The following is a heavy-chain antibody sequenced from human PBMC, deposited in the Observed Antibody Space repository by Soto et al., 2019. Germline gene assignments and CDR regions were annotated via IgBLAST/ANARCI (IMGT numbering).Heavy chain of an antibody. D-gene: IGHD6-6*01. CDR2: INPNSGGT. Sequence: ASVKVSCKASGYTFTGYYMHWVQQAPGQGLEWMGWINPNSGGTNYAQKFQGWVTMTRDTSISTAYMELSRLRSDDTAVYYCARVNRSSSHYYYGMDVWGQGTTVTVSS. J-gene: IGHJ6*02. V-gene: IGHV1-2*04. CDR1: GYTFTGYY. CDR3: ARVNRSSSHYYYGMDV.